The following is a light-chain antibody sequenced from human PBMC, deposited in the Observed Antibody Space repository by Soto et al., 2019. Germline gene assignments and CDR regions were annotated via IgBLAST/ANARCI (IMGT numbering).Light chain of an antibody. CDR3: SSYTSTSTYV. CDR1: SSDVGGYHY. V-gene: IGLV2-14*01. Sequence: QSVLTHPASVSGSPGQSITISCTGTSSDVGGYHYVSWYQQHPGKAPKLMIYEVINRPSGVSNRFSASKSGNTASLTISGLQAEEEADYYCSSYTSTSTYVFGPGTKATVL. J-gene: IGLJ1*01. CDR2: EVI.